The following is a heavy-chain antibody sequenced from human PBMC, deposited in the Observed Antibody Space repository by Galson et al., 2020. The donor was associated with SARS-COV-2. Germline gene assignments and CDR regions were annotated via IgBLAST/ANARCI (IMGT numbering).Heavy chain of an antibody. CDR1: GFTFSSYA. V-gene: IGHV3-30*03. J-gene: IGHJ4*02. Sequence: GGSLRLSCTASGFTFSSYAMHWVRQAPGKGLEWVSVISYNGSNKYYADSVKGRFTISRDNSKNTLYLQMNSLRVEDTAVYYCAINRALDCWGQGTLVSVSS. CDR2: ISYNGSNK. CDR3: AINRALDC.